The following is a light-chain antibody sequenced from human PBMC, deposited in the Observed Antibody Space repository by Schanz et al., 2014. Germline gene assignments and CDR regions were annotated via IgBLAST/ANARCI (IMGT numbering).Light chain of an antibody. J-gene: IGLJ3*02. CDR1: SSDVGGYNY. Sequence: QSVLTQPASVSGSPGQSITLSCTGTSSDVGGYNYVSWYQHHPGKAPKLMIYDVSNRPSGVSNRFSGSKSDNTASLTISGLQTEDGADYYCCSYAGSTGWVFGGGTKLTVL. CDR3: CSYAGSTGWV. V-gene: IGLV2-14*03. CDR2: DVS.